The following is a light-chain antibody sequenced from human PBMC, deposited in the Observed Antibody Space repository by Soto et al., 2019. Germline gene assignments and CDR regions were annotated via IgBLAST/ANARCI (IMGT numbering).Light chain of an antibody. CDR2: KAS. J-gene: IGKJ1*01. V-gene: IGKV1-5*03. CDR1: QSISTW. CDR3: QQYNSYWT. Sequence: DIQMTQSPSTLSASVGDRVTITCRASQSISTWMAWYQQKPGKAPKLLIYKASSLDSGVPSRLSGSGSGPAVTLTISSLQPDDFATYYCQQYNSYWTFGQGTKVEIK.